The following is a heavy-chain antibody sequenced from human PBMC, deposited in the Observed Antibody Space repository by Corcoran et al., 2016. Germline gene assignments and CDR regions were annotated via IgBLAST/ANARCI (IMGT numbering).Heavy chain of an antibody. CDR3: AREVGATTLSAFDI. Sequence: QVQLVQSGAEGKKPGAAVKVSCTASGYTFISYGISWVRQAPGRGLEWMGWISAYNGNTNYAQKLQGRVTMTTDTSTSTAYMELRSLRSDDTAVYYCAREVGATTLSAFDIWGQGTMVTVSS. CDR1: GYTFISYG. CDR2: ISAYNGNT. D-gene: IGHD1-26*01. J-gene: IGHJ3*02. V-gene: IGHV1-18*01.